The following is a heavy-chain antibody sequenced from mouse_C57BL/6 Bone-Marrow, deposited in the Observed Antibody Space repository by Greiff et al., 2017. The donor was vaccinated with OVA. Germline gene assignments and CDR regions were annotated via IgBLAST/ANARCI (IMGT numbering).Heavy chain of an antibody. V-gene: IGHV14-1*01. CDR2: IDPEDGDT. CDR3: TKEYYGSGYAMDY. CDR1: GFNIKDYY. D-gene: IGHD1-1*01. Sequence: DVQLQESGAELVRPGASVKLSCTASGFNIKDYYMHWVKQRPEQGLEWIGRIDPEDGDTEYAPKFQGKATMTADTSSNTAYLQLSSLTSEDTAVYYCTKEYYGSGYAMDYWGQGTSVTVSS. J-gene: IGHJ4*01.